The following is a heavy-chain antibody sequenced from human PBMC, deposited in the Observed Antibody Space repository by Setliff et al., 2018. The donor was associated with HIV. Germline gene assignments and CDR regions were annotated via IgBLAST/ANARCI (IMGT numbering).Heavy chain of an antibody. CDR1: GGSFSGYY. Sequence: SETLSLTCAVYGGSFSGYYWSWIRQPPGKGLEWIGEINHSGSTNYNPSLKSRVTISVDKAKNRISLRLTSVTAADTAVYYCAKGAGFYGDYTFDHWGQGRQVTVSS. V-gene: IGHV4-34*01. D-gene: IGHD4-17*01. CDR2: INHSGST. CDR3: AKGAGFYGDYTFDH. J-gene: IGHJ4*02.